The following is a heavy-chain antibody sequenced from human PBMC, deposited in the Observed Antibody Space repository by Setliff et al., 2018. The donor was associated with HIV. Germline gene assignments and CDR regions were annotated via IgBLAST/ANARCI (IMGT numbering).Heavy chain of an antibody. J-gene: IGHJ4*02. Sequence: SETLSLTCTVSGGSIGNYFWSWIRQSAGKGLEWIGRMYTTVDAAYNPSLKSRVIMSVDTSKNQISLKLTSVTAADTAMYYCARDPAIYFDFWGQGVLVTVSS. CDR2: MYTTVDA. D-gene: IGHD2-2*01. CDR1: GGSIGNYF. CDR3: ARDPAIYFDF. V-gene: IGHV4-4*07.